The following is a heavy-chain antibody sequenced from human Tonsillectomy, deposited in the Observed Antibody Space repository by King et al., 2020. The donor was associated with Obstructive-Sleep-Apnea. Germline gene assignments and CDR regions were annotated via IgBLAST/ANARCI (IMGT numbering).Heavy chain of an antibody. V-gene: IGHV5-51*01. Sequence: EVQLVESGAEVKKPGESLKISCKGAGYRFTSYWIGWVRQMSGKGLEWMGIIYPGDSDIRSSPSFEGQVTISADKSISTAYLQWSSLKASDTAMYFCARHLTYYNDSSAYPHDAFDIWGQGTMVTVSS. D-gene: IGHD3-22*01. CDR2: IYPGDSDI. J-gene: IGHJ3*02. CDR1: GYRFTSYW. CDR3: ARHLTYYNDSSAYPHDAFDI.